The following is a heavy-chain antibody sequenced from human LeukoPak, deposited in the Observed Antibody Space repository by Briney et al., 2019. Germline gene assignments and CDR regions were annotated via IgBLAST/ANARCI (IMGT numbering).Heavy chain of an antibody. CDR2: INPNSGGT. D-gene: IGHD6-19*01. V-gene: IGHV1-2*02. CDR3: AKLTTSGGWYIDY. Sequence: ASVKVSCKASGYTFTGYYMHWVRQAPGQGLEWMGWINPNSGGTNYAQKFQCRVTMTRDTSISTAYMELSRLRSGDTAVYYCAKLTTSGGWYIDYWGQGTLVTVSS. CDR1: GYTFTGYY. J-gene: IGHJ4*02.